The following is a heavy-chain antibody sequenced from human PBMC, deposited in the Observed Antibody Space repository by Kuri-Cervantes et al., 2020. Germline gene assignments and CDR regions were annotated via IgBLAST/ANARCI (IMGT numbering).Heavy chain of an antibody. V-gene: IGHV3-23*01. D-gene: IGHD6-19*01. CDR1: GFTFDDYA. Sequence: GESLKISCAASGFTFDDYAMHWVRQAPGKGLEWVSRINSDGSSTSYADSVKGRFTISRDNSKNTLYLQMNSLRAEDTAVYYCAKVSSGWHPERFDYWGQGTLVTVSS. CDR2: INSDGSST. J-gene: IGHJ4*02. CDR3: AKVSSGWHPERFDY.